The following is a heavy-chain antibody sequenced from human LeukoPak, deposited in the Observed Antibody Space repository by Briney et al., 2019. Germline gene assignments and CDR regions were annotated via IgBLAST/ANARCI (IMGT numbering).Heavy chain of an antibody. CDR2: IYTSGST. J-gene: IGHJ4*02. CDR1: GGSISSYY. D-gene: IGHD3-22*01. Sequence: SETLSLTCTVSGGSISSYYWSWIRQPAGKGLEWIGRIYTSGSTNYNPSLKSRVTISVGTSKNQFSLRLSSVTAADTAVYYCARASYSYDINGWVPFDYWGQGTLVTVSS. CDR3: ARASYSYDINGWVPFDY. V-gene: IGHV4-4*07.